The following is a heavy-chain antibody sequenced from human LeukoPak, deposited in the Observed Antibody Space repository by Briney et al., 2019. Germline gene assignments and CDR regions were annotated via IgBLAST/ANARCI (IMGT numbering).Heavy chain of an antibody. Sequence: GGSLRLSRAASGFTFSSYSMNWVRQAPGKGLEWVSSISSSSSYIYYADSVKGRFTISRDNAKNSLYLQMNSLRAEDTAVYYCASFLVGATLTLDYWGQGTLVTVSS. CDR2: ISSSSSYI. V-gene: IGHV3-21*01. D-gene: IGHD1-26*01. CDR1: GFTFSSYS. J-gene: IGHJ4*02. CDR3: ASFLVGATLTLDY.